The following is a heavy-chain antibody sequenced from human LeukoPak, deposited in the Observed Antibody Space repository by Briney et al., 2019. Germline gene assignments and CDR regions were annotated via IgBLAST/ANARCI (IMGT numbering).Heavy chain of an antibody. D-gene: IGHD5-18*01. V-gene: IGHV1-69*04. CDR2: IIPIFGIA. CDR3: AGERIRYSYGLGHFDY. CDR1: GGTFSIYA. Sequence: RASVKLSYNASGGTFSIYAISWVRQAPGQGLEWMGRIIPIFGIANYAQKFQGRVTITADKSTSTAYMELSSLRSEDTAVYYCAGERIRYSYGLGHFDYWGQGTLVTVSS. J-gene: IGHJ4*02.